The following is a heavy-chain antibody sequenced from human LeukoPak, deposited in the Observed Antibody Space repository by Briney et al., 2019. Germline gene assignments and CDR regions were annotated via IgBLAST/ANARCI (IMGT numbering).Heavy chain of an antibody. Sequence: SETLSLTCTLSGGSISNYYWSWIRQPPGKGLEWIGHVYYSGRTSYNPSLTSRVTISVDTSKNQFSLRLNSVTAADTAVYYCARVVGAKAQHWGQGTLVTVSS. CDR3: ARVVGAKAQH. J-gene: IGHJ1*01. CDR1: GGSISNYY. CDR2: VYYSGRT. V-gene: IGHV4-59*01. D-gene: IGHD1-26*01.